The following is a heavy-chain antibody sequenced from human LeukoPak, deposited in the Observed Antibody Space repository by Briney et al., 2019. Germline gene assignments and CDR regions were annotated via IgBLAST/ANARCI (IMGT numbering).Heavy chain of an antibody. V-gene: IGHV4-4*07. CDR3: ARHDRYGGYPFDY. D-gene: IGHD5-12*01. Sequence: PSETLSLTCSVSGASVNTYQWSWIRQPAGKGLEWGGRFYSSGSPDYNPSLKSRVTMSVDTSKNQFSLKLSSVTAADTAVYYCARHDRYGGYPFDYWGQGTLVTVSS. J-gene: IGHJ4*02. CDR1: GASVNTYQ. CDR2: FYSSGSP.